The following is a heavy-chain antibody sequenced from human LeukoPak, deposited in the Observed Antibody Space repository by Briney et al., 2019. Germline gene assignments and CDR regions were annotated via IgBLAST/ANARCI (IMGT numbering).Heavy chain of an antibody. D-gene: IGHD3-10*01. CDR3: ARAPPFYGLWFGELLGIWFDP. V-gene: IGHV4-59*01. CDR2: IYYSGST. Sequence: PSETLSLTCTVSGGSISSYYWSWIRQPPGKGLEWIGYIYYSGSTNYNPSLKSRVTISVDTSKNQFSLKLSSVTAADTAVYYCARAPPFYGLWFGELLGIWFDPWGQGTLVTVSS. CDR1: GGSISSYY. J-gene: IGHJ5*02.